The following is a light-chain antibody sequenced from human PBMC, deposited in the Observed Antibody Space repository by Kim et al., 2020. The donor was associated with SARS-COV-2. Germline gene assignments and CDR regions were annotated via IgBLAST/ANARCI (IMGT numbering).Light chain of an antibody. V-gene: IGLV3-21*01. Sequence: APGETARITCGANNMADNSVHWYQQKSGQAPVVVIHDDTDRPSGIPERFSASSSGNTVTLTISRVEVGDEADYYCQVWDRSTDDWVFGGGTQLTVL. CDR1: NMADNS. CDR2: DDT. J-gene: IGLJ3*02. CDR3: QVWDRSTDDWV.